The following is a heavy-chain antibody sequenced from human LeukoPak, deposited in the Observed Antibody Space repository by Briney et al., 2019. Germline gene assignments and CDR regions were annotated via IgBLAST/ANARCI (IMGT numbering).Heavy chain of an antibody. CDR2: ISYDGSNK. Sequence: PGGSLRLSCAASGFTFSSYAMHWVRQAPGKGLEWVAVISYDGSNKYYADSVKGRFTISRDNSKNTLYLQMNSLRAEDTAVYYCANLGDYYDSSGYPPVDYWGQGTLVTVSS. J-gene: IGHJ4*02. CDR1: GFTFSSYA. D-gene: IGHD3-22*01. CDR3: ANLGDYYDSSGYPPVDY. V-gene: IGHV3-30-3*01.